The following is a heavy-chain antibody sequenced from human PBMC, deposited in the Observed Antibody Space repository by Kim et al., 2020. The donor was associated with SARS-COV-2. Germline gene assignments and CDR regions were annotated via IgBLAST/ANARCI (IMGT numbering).Heavy chain of an antibody. Sequence: SETLSLTCTVSGGSISSGGYFWSWIRQHPGKGLEWIGYIYYSGSTYYSPSLKSRVTISVDTSKNQFSLKLSSVTAADTAVYYCARTRYYDFWSGYYGRPLDVWGQGTTVTVSS. V-gene: IGHV4-31*03. CDR1: GGSISSGGYF. D-gene: IGHD3-3*01. J-gene: IGHJ6*02. CDR2: IYYSGST. CDR3: ARTRYYDFWSGYYGRPLDV.